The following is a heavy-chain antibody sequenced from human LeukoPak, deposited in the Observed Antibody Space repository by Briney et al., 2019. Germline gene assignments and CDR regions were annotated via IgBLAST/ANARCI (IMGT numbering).Heavy chain of an antibody. CDR3: ARVGSTAEAGTPDY. V-gene: IGHV3-11*06. CDR1: GFTFSDYY. J-gene: IGHJ4*02. D-gene: IGHD6-13*01. Sequence: GGSLRLSCAVSGFTFSDYYMSWIRQAPGKGLEWLSYISRSGSHTPYADSVKGRFTVSRDNAKNSLSLELNSLRVDDTAIYYCARVGSTAEAGTPDYWGQGTLVTVSS. CDR2: ISRSGSHT.